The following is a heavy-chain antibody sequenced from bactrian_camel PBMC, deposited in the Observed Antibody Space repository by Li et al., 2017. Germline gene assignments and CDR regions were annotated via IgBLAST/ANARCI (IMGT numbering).Heavy chain of an antibody. J-gene: IGHJ6*01. CDR3: AAGLKWCRQGYPTADFRY. D-gene: IGHD2*01. CDR2: ILLDSDNT. V-gene: IGHV3-3*01. CDR1: GYTYIR. Sequence: HVQLVESGGGSAQAGGSLRLSCTASGYTYIRAWFRQAPGQQREAVARILLDSDNTFYSESARGRFTISQDTAKKTVYLQMDRLEPQDTAMYYCAAGLKWCRQGYPTADFRYLGQGTQVTVS.